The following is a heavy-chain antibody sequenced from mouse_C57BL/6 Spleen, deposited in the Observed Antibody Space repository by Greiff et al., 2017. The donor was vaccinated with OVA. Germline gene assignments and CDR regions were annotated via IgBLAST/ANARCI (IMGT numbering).Heavy chain of an antibody. V-gene: IGHV1-15*01. CDR2: IDPETGGT. J-gene: IGHJ2*01. D-gene: IGHD4-1*01. Sequence: VQLQQSGAELVRPGASVTLSCKASGYTFTDYEMHWVKQTPVHGLEWIGAIDPETGGTASNHTFKGKAILTADKSSSTAYMELRSLTSEDSAVYYCTRETGTGYYYEDWGQGTTLTVSS. CDR3: TRETGTGYYYED. CDR1: GYTFTDYE.